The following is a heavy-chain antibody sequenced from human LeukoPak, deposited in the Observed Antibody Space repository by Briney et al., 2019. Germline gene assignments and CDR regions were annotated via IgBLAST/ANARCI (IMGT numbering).Heavy chain of an antibody. D-gene: IGHD6-19*01. CDR1: GFPFSSYD. Sequence: GGSLRLSCEASGFPFSSYDMSWVRQAPGKGLEWVSLIYSGASTYYADSVKGRFTISRDNSKNTLYLQMNSLRAEDTAVYYCASRASGWYIYWGQGTLVTISS. J-gene: IGHJ4*02. CDR2: IYSGAST. V-gene: IGHV3-66*01. CDR3: ASRASGWYIY.